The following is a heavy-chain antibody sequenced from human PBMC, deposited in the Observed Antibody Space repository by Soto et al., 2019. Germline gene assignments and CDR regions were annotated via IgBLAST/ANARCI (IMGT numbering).Heavy chain of an antibody. CDR2: IIPIFGTA. CDR1: GGTLSSYS. Sequence: PVKVSCKASGGTLSSYSISWVRQAPGQGLEWMGGIIPIFGTANYAQKFQGRVTITADESTSTAYMELSSLRSEDTAVYYCTTDMVGATIFYYYGMDVWGQGTTVTVSS. J-gene: IGHJ6*02. D-gene: IGHD1-26*01. V-gene: IGHV1-69*13. CDR3: TTDMVGATIFYYYGMDV.